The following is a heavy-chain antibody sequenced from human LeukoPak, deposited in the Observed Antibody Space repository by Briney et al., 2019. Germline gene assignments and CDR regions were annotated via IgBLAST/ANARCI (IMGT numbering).Heavy chain of an antibody. D-gene: IGHD1-14*01. Sequence: ASVKVSCKASGGTFSSYAISWVRQAPGQGLEWMGRIIPIFGIANYAQKFQGRVTITADKSTSTAYMELSSLRSEDTAVYYCASPPGNADPVGSYYFDYWGQGTLVTVPS. CDR3: ASPPGNADPVGSYYFDY. V-gene: IGHV1-69*04. J-gene: IGHJ4*02. CDR1: GGTFSSYA. CDR2: IIPIFGIA.